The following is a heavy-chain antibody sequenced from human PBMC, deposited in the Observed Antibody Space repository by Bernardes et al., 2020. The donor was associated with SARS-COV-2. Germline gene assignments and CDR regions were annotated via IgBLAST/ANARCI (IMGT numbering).Heavy chain of an antibody. CDR1: GFSFSDYH. V-gene: IGHV3-23*01. D-gene: IGHD3-10*01. CDR3: AKDRRGVGIIVPGEDY. Sequence: GSLSRSGAASGFSFSDYHMTWVRPAPGKGLEWVSAIHYDDNTFYTDSVRGRFIVSRDNSKNMVYLEMNGLRPEDTAVYYCAKDRRGVGIIVPGEDYWGQGTVVTGSS. J-gene: IGHJ4*02. CDR2: IHYDDNT.